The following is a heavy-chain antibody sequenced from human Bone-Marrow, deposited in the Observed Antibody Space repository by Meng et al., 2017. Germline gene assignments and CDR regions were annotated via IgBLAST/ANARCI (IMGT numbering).Heavy chain of an antibody. D-gene: IGHD3-10*01. V-gene: IGHV4-39*07. CDR2: IYYSGST. J-gene: IGHJ4*02. CDR1: GGSISSSSYY. CDR3: ARVFVGGSADY. Sequence: GSLRLSCTVSGGSISSSSYYWGWIRQPPGKGLEWIGSIYYSGSTYYNPSLKSRVTISVDTSKNQFSLKLSSVTAADTAVYYCARVFVGGSADYWGQGTRVTVSS.